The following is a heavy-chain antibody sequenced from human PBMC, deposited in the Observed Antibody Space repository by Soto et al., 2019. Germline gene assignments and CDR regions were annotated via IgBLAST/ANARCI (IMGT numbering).Heavy chain of an antibody. J-gene: IGHJ4*02. Sequence: QVHLVQSGAEVKKPGASVKVSCKGSGYGFTTYGITWVRQAPGQGLEWMAWISAHNGNTNYAQKRQRRVTVNRDTSTSTADMELRSLRSDDTAVYYCARGRYGDYWGQGALVTVSS. CDR1: GYGFTTYG. CDR3: ARGRYGDY. D-gene: IGHD1-1*01. V-gene: IGHV1-18*01. CDR2: ISAHNGNT.